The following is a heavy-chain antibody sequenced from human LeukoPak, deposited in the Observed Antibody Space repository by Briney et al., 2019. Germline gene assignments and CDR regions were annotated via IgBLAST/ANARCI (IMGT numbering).Heavy chain of an antibody. Sequence: ASVKVSCKASGYTFTGYYMHWVRQAPGQGLEWMGWINPKSGGTNYAQKFQGRVTMTRDTSISTAYMEMSRLRSDDTAVYYCARIGISARGANFHHWGQGTLVTVSS. J-gene: IGHJ1*01. CDR2: INPKSGGT. D-gene: IGHD6-13*01. CDR1: GYTFTGYY. V-gene: IGHV1-2*02. CDR3: ARIGISARGANFHH.